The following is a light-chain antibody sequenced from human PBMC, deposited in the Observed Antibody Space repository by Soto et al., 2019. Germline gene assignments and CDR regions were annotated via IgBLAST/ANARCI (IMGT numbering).Light chain of an antibody. V-gene: IGKV3D-20*02. J-gene: IGKJ4*01. Sequence: EIVMTQSPATLSVSPVEGVTLSCRASQSVSSYLAWYQQKPGQAPRLLIYDASSRATGIPDRFSGGGSGTDLTLTISRLEPEDFAVYYCQQFSSYPLTFGGGTNVDIK. CDR1: QSVSSY. CDR3: QQFSSYPLT. CDR2: DAS.